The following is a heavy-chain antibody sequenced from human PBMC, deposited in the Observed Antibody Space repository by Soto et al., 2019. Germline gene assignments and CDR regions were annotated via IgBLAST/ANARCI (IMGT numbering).Heavy chain of an antibody. CDR2: IYWYDDK. Sequence: CGPTLVHPTQTLTLTCIFSGFSLRTSGVGVGWIGKPPGKALEWLGFIYWYDDKRYSPSLKSRLTITKDTSKNQVVLTMTNMDPVDTATYYWAKSGSSGWYGCFDPWGQGTLVTVSS. V-gene: IGHV2-5*01. J-gene: IGHJ5*02. D-gene: IGHD6-19*01. CDR1: GFSLRTSGVG. CDR3: AKSGSSGWYGCFDP.